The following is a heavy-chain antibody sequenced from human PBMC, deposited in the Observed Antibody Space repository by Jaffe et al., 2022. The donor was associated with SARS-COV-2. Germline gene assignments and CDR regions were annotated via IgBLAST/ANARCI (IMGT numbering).Heavy chain of an antibody. D-gene: IGHD2-15*01. CDR1: GGSISSYY. CDR2: IYYSGST. V-gene: IGHV4-59*01. CDR3: AGGEGFTL. Sequence: QVQLQESGPGLVKPSETLSLTCTVSGGSISSYYWSWIRQPPGKGLEWIGYIYYSGSTNYNPSLKSRVTISVDTSKNQFSLKLSSVTAADTAVYYCAGGEGFTLWGQGTLVTVSS. J-gene: IGHJ4*02.